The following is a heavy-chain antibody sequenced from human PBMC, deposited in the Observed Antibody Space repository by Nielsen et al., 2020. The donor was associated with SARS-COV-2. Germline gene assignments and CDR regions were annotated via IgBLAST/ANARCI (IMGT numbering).Heavy chain of an antibody. Sequence: WIRQSPSRGLEWLGRTYYRSKWYNDYAVFVKSRITINPDTSRNQLSLQLNSVTPEDTAVYYCARGEITFGGVIVNRYWGQGTLVTVSS. CDR2: TYYRSKWYN. CDR3: ARGEITFGGVIVNRY. D-gene: IGHD3-16*02. V-gene: IGHV6-1*01. J-gene: IGHJ4*02.